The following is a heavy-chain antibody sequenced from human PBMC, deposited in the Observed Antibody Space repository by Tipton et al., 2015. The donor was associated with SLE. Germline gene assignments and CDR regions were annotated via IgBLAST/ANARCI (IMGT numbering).Heavy chain of an antibody. J-gene: IGHJ4*02. D-gene: IGHD1-26*01. Sequence: QLVQSGGEVKKPGASVKVSCKASGGTFSRLGISWVRQAPGQGLEWMGVIMPIFKTTNYAEKFQGRITLSTDESMSTVYMELSSLMSEDTAMFYCARSDLGGTYYFDSWGQGTLVTVSS. CDR1: GGTFSRLG. V-gene: IGHV1-69*05. CDR2: IMPIFKTT. CDR3: ARSDLGGTYYFDS.